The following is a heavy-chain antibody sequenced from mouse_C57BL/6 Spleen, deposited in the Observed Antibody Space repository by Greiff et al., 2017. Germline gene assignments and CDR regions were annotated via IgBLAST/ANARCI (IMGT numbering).Heavy chain of an antibody. Sequence: QVQLQQSGAELARPGASVKLSCKASGYTFTSYGISWVKQRTGQGLEWIGEIYPRSGNTYYNEKFKGKATLTADTSSSTAYMELRSLTSEDSAVYFCARLEGYDYDVYVDYWGQGTTLTVSS. J-gene: IGHJ2*01. D-gene: IGHD2-4*01. CDR1: GYTFTSYG. V-gene: IGHV1-81*01. CDR3: ARLEGYDYDVYVDY. CDR2: IYPRSGNT.